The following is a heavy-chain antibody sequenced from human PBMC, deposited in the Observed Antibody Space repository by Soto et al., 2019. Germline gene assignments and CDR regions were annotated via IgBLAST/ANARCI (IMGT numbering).Heavy chain of an antibody. J-gene: IGHJ6*02. CDR1: GYTFTGYA. V-gene: IGHV1-3*01. Sequence: ASVKVSCTASGYTFTGYAMHWVRQAPGQRLEWMGWINAGDGNTKYSQKCQGRVTITSDTSARTAYMELSSLRSEDPAVYYCAVSWYYYYGKDVWGQGPTVTVSS. CDR2: INAGDGNT. CDR3: AVSWYYYYGKDV. D-gene: IGHD6-13*01.